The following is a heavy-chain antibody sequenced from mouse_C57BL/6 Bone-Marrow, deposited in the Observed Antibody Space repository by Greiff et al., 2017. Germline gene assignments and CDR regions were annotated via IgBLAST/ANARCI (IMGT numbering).Heavy chain of an antibody. D-gene: IGHD1-1*01. CDR2: IYPGGGYT. CDR1: GYTFTNYW. V-gene: IGHV1-63*01. CDR3: ARVTTVVATDWYFDV. Sequence: VQLQESGAELVRPGTSVTMSCKASGYTFTNYWIGWAKQRPGHGLEWIGDIYPGGGYTNYNEKFKGKATLTADKSSSTAYMQFSSLTCEDSAIYYCARVTTVVATDWYFDVWGTGTTVTVSS. J-gene: IGHJ1*03.